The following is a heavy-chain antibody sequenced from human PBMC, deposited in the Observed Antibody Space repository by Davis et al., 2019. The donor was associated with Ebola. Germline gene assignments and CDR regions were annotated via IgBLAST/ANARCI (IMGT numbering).Heavy chain of an antibody. V-gene: IGHV3-48*02. D-gene: IGHD1-20*01. CDR3: AKDRWWYNWNDVDSYYYAMDV. Sequence: GESLKISCAASGFTFSSYSMNWVRQAPGKGLEWISYISRSSSTVYYADSVKGRFTISRDNAKNSLYLQMNSLRDEDTAVYYCAKDRWWYNWNDVDSYYYAMDVWGQGTTVTVSS. CDR2: ISRSSSTV. CDR1: GFTFSSYS. J-gene: IGHJ6*02.